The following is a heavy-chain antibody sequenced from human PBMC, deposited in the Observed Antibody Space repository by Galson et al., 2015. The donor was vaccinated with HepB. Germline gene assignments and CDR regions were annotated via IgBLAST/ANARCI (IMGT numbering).Heavy chain of an antibody. V-gene: IGHV1-46*01. CDR1: GYTFTSYY. Sequence: SVKVSCKASGYTFTSYYMHWVRQAPGQGLEWMGIINPSGGSTNYAQKFQGRFTMTRDTSKSTVYMELSSLRSEDTAVYYCARATRDYGEYDYWGQGTLVTVSS. D-gene: IGHD4-17*01. CDR3: ARATRDYGEYDY. CDR2: INPSGGST. J-gene: IGHJ4*02.